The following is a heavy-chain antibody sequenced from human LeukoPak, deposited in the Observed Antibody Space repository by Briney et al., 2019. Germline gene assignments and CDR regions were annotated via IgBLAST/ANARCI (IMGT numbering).Heavy chain of an antibody. CDR3: ASSTPSRAFDI. V-gene: IGHV4-30-4*08. D-gene: IGHD2-2*01. CDR1: GGSISSGDYY. Sequence: SETLSLTCTVSGGSISSGDYYWSWIRQPPGKGLEWIGYICYSGSTYYNPSLKSRVTISVDTSKNQFSLKLSSVTAADTAVYYCASSTPSRAFDIWGQGTMVTVSS. J-gene: IGHJ3*02. CDR2: ICYSGST.